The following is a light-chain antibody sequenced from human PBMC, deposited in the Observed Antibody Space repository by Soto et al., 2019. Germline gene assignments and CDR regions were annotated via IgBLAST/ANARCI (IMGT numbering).Light chain of an antibody. J-gene: IGKJ1*01. Sequence: DIQMTQSPSSLSASVGDRVTITCRASQGISNYLAWYQQKPGKVPKLLLYAASTLQSGVPSRFSGSASGTDFTLTISSLQPEDVATYYCQKYNSAPPTFGQGTKVEIK. CDR1: QGISNY. CDR2: AAS. V-gene: IGKV1-27*01. CDR3: QKYNSAPPT.